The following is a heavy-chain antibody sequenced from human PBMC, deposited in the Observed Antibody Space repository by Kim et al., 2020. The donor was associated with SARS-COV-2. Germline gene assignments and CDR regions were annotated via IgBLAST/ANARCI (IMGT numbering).Heavy chain of an antibody. CDR2: ISSSSSYI. CDR3: ARHRDHSSGWYSGGY. D-gene: IGHD6-19*01. V-gene: IGHV3-21*01. CDR1: GVTFSSYS. Sequence: GGSLRLSCAASGVTFSSYSMNWVRQSLGKGLEWVSSISSSSSYIYYADSVKGRFTISRDNAKNSLYLQMNSLRAEDTAVYYCARHRDHSSGWYSGGYWGQGTLVTVSS. J-gene: IGHJ4*02.